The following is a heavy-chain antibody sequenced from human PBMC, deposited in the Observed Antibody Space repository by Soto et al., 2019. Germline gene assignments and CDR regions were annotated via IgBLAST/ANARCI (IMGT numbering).Heavy chain of an antibody. V-gene: IGHV3-30*03. D-gene: IGHD3-22*01. CDR3: ARDRGRPDLRDTHYYDSSDLDYGMDV. CDR1: GVTFSSYG. CDR2: ISYDGSNK. Sequence: GGSLRLSCAASGVTFSSYGMHWVRQAPGKGLEWVAVISYDGSNKYYADSVKGRFTISRDNAKNSLLLQLNSLRAEDTAVYYCARDRGRPDLRDTHYYDSSDLDYGMDVWGQGTTVTVSS. J-gene: IGHJ6*02.